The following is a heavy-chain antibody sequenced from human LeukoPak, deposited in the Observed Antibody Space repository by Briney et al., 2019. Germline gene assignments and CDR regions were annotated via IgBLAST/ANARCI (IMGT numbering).Heavy chain of an antibody. J-gene: IGHJ4*02. CDR2: ISGSGGST. D-gene: IGHD3-3*01. Sequence: PGGSLRLSCAASGFTFSSYAMSWVRQAPGKGLEWVSAISGSGGSTYYADSVKGRFTISRDNSKNTLYLQMNSLRAEDTAVYCCAKLNDFWSGPLDYWGQGTLVTVSS. CDR1: GFTFSSYA. V-gene: IGHV3-23*01. CDR3: AKLNDFWSGPLDY.